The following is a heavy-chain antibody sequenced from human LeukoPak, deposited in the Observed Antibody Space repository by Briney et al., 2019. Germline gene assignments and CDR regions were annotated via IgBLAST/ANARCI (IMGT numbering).Heavy chain of an antibody. Sequence: GGSLRLSCAASGFTFSSYSMNWVRQAPGKGLEWVSSISSSSSYIYYADSVKGRFTISRDNAKNSLYLQMNSLRAEDTAVYYCAKKETYYDPTGDWGQGTLVTVSS. V-gene: IGHV3-21*01. CDR1: GFTFSSYS. CDR2: ISSSSSYI. J-gene: IGHJ4*02. D-gene: IGHD3-3*01. CDR3: AKKETYYDPTGD.